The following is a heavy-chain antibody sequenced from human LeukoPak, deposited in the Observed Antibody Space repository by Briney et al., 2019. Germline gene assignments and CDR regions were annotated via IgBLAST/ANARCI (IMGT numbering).Heavy chain of an antibody. CDR2: ISTGGDYT. V-gene: IGHV3-21*01. J-gene: IGHJ4*02. D-gene: IGHD3/OR15-3a*01. Sequence: GGSLRLSCAASGFIFYDYSMNWVRQAPGKGLQWVASISTGGDYTYYADSVKGRFTISRDNAKNSLYLQMNSLRAEDTAVYYCARDWDWGSPFDYWGQGTLVTVSS. CDR3: ARDWDWGSPFDY. CDR1: GFIFYDYS.